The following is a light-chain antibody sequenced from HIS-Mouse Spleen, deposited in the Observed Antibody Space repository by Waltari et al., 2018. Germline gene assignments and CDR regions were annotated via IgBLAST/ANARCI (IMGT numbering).Light chain of an antibody. V-gene: IGLV2-11*01. Sequence: QSALTQPRSVSGSPGQSVTLPCTGTSRDVGGYNYVSWYQQHPGKAPKLRIYDVSKRPSGVPDRFSGSKSGNTASLTISGLQAEDEADYYCCSYAGSYTFEVVFGGGTKLTVL. CDR2: DVS. J-gene: IGLJ2*01. CDR3: CSYAGSYTFEVV. CDR1: SRDVGGYNY.